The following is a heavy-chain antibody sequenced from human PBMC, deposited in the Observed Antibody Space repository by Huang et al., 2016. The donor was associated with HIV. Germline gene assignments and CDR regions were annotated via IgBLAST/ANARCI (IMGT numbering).Heavy chain of an antibody. CDR2: INSDGTTT. V-gene: IGHV3-74*03. D-gene: IGHD1-1*01. J-gene: IGHJ4*02. Sequence: EVQLVASGGGLVQPGGSLRLSCAASGFPFSRYWIHWVRQAPGKGLECVSRINSDGTTTKYADSVKGRFTISRDNAKNTLYLQMNSLRVEDTAVYYCTRDSNTGPGVRFWGQGTLVTVSS. CDR1: GFPFSRYW. CDR3: TRDSNTGPGVRF.